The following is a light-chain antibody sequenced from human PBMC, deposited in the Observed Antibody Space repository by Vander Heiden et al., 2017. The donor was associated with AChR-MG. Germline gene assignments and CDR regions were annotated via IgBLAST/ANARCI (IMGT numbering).Light chain of an antibody. CDR1: QSSSSW. CDR2: KAS. Sequence: DIQMTQSPSTLSASVGDRVTITCRASQSSSSWLAWYQQKPGKAPKLLIYKASSLESGVPSRVSGSGSGTEFTLTSSSLQPDDFATYYCQQYKSYVFTFGHGTKVDIK. J-gene: IGKJ3*01. V-gene: IGKV1-5*03. CDR3: QQYKSYVFT.